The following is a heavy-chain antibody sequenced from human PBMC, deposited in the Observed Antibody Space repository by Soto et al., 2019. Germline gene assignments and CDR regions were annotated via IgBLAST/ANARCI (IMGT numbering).Heavy chain of an antibody. V-gene: IGHV3-30-3*01. CDR2: TGYDGSKK. D-gene: IGHD2-15*01. CDR1: GFTFSSYS. Sequence: QVQLVESGGGVVQPGRSLRLSCAASGFTFSSYSMHWVRQAPGKGLEWVAVTGYDGSKKYYADPVKGRFTISRDNSKNTXNLQMDSLRTEDTAVYYCARGEGYCSGGTCYRYFDYWGQGALVTVSS. J-gene: IGHJ4*02. CDR3: ARGEGYCSGGTCYRYFDY.